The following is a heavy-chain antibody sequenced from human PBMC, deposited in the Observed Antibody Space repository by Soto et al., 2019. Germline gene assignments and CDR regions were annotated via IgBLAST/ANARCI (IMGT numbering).Heavy chain of an antibody. CDR2: MYHSGIT. D-gene: IGHD6-6*01. CDR3: ARSMYSTSAQLYYGMDV. V-gene: IGHV4-38-2*01. J-gene: IGHJ6*02. CDR1: GYSIRSGYF. Sequence: SETLSLTCAVSGYSIRSGYFWGWIRQPPGKGLEWIGSMYHSGITYYNLSLKSRVTISADTSKNQLSLKLSSATAADTAVYYCARSMYSTSAQLYYGMDVWGQGTTVTVSS.